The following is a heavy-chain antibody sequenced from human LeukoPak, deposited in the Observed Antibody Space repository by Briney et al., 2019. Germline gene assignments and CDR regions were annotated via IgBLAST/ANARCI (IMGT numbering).Heavy chain of an antibody. V-gene: IGHV4-59*01. CDR3: ARGEWFDP. CDR2: IYYSGST. Sequence: SETLSLTCTVSGDSISSYYWSWIRQPPGKGLEWIGYIYYSGSTNYNPSLKSRVTMSVATSKNQFSLKLSSVTAADTAVYYCARGEWFDPWGPGTLVTISS. CDR1: GDSISSYY. J-gene: IGHJ5*02.